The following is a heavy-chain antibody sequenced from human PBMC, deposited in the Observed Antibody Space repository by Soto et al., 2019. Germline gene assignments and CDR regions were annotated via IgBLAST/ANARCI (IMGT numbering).Heavy chain of an antibody. J-gene: IGHJ3*02. Sequence: PGESLKISCQAAGYRLTSHLITWMRQVPGKGLEWVGRIDPTDSSTTYSKSFQGHVTISVDKSISTAYLHWSALKASDNAIYYCATRTIFGVVDAFDIWGQGTLVTVSS. V-gene: IGHV5-10-1*01. D-gene: IGHD3-3*01. CDR3: ATRTIFGVVDAFDI. CDR1: GYRLTSHL. CDR2: IDPTDSST.